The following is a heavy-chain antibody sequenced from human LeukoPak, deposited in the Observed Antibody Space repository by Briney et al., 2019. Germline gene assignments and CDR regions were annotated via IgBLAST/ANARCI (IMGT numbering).Heavy chain of an antibody. CDR3: ARFESYYYYMDV. Sequence: PSETLSLTCTVSGGSISSNNYYWGWIRQPPGKGLEWIGSIYYSGSTYYNPSLKSRVTISVDTSKNQFSLKLSSVTAADTAVYYCARFESYYYYMDVWGKGTTVTISS. CDR2: IYYSGST. V-gene: IGHV4-39*07. CDR1: GGSISSNNYY. J-gene: IGHJ6*03.